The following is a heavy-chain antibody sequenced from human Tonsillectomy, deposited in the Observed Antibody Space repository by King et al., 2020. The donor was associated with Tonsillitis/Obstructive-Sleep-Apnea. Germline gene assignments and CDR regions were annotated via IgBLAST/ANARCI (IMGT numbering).Heavy chain of an antibody. D-gene: IGHD6-6*01. CDR2: MSYDGSTK. J-gene: IGHJ4*02. Sequence: VQLVESGGGVVQPGRSLRLSCAASGFTLSDYAMHWVRQAPGKGLQWVAVMSYDGSTKYYADSVKGRFTIASDKSKNTLDLQMNSLRGEDTAVYYCAKSRGSSSGCDFFFDYWGQGTLVTVSS. V-gene: IGHV3-30*04. CDR3: AKSRGSSSGCDFFFDY. CDR1: GFTLSDYA.